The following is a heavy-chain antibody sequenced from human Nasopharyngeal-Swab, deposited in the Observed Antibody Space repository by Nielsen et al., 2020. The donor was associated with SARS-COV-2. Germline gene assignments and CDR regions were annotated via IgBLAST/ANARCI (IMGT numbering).Heavy chain of an antibody. V-gene: IGHV4-59*06. Sequence: SETLSLTCSVSGASMSGFYWSWIRQHPRKGLEWIGYIYSSGATYYNPSLKSRVTISVDTSRNQFALRLTSVTAADTAVYYCATYSSGSYFYFDSWGQGTLVTISS. D-gene: IGHD3-22*01. CDR1: GASMSGFY. CDR3: ATYSSGSYFYFDS. J-gene: IGHJ4*02. CDR2: IYSSGAT.